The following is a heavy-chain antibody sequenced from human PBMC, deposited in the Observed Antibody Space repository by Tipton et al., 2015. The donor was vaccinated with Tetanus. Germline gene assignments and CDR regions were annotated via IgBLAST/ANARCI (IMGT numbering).Heavy chain of an antibody. CDR2: IYPGDSDT. V-gene: IGHV5-51*01. Sequence: VQLVQSGAEVKKPGESLKISCKGSGYSFTSYWIGWVRQMPGQGLAWMGIIYPGDSDTRYSPSLQGQVTISADKSISTAYLQWSSLKASDTAMYYCARHSYYYDSSGYYPIWGQGTMVTVSS. D-gene: IGHD3-22*01. CDR3: ARHSYYYDSSGYYPI. J-gene: IGHJ3*02. CDR1: GYSFTSYW.